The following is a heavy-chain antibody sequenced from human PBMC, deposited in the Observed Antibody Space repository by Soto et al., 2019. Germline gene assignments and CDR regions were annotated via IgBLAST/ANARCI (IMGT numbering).Heavy chain of an antibody. CDR1: GGSISSYY. CDR3: ARARGYSYGDHYFDY. V-gene: IGHV4-59*01. CDR2: IYYSGST. D-gene: IGHD5-18*01. Sequence: PSETLSLTCTVSGGSISSYYWSWIRQPPGKGLEWIGYIYYSGSTKYNPSLKTRVTISVDTSKNQFSLKLSSVTAADTAVYYCARARGYSYGDHYFDYWGQGTLVTVSS. J-gene: IGHJ4*02.